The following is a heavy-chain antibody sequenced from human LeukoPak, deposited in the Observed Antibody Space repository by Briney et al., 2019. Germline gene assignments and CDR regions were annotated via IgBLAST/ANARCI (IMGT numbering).Heavy chain of an antibody. V-gene: IGHV1-2*02. CDR3: ARSDDYDFWSGEVYYYYYMDV. Sequence: GASVKVSCKASGYTFTGYYMHWVRQAPGQGLEWMGWINPNSGGTNYAQKFQGRVTMTRDTSISTAYVELSRLRSDDTAVYYCARSDDYDFWSGEVYYYYYMDVWGKGTTVTVSS. J-gene: IGHJ6*03. CDR2: INPNSGGT. CDR1: GYTFTGYY. D-gene: IGHD3-3*01.